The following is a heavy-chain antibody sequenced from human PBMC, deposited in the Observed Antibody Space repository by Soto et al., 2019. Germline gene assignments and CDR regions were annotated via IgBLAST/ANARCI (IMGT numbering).Heavy chain of an antibody. D-gene: IGHD3-10*01. V-gene: IGHV3-23*01. J-gene: IGHJ4*02. CDR1: GFTFSSSA. Sequence: GGSLRLSCAASGFTFSSSAMSWVRQAPGKGLEWVSAISGSGFTTYSADSVKGRFTISRDNSKSTLYLQMNSLRAEDTAIYYCAKIAWFGDPPGGDSWGQGTLVTVSS. CDR2: ISGSGFTT. CDR3: AKIAWFGDPPGGDS.